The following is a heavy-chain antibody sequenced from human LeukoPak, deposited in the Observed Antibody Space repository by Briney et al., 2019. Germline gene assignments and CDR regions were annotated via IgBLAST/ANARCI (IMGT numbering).Heavy chain of an antibody. CDR2: IIPLFGTA. D-gene: IGHD5-24*01. Sequence: HWSSVKVSCKASGGTFSSYSISWVRQAPGQGLEWMGGIIPLFGTANYAQKFQGRVTITTDESASTAYMELSSLRSEDTAVYYCAREGEDGYNRGRGAFNIWGQGTMVTVSS. CDR3: AREGEDGYNRGRGAFNI. V-gene: IGHV1-69*05. J-gene: IGHJ3*02. CDR1: GGTFSSYS.